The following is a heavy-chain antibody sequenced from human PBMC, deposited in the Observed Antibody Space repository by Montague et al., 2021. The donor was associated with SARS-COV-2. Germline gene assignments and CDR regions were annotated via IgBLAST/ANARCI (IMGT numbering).Heavy chain of an antibody. Sequence: SETLSLTCSVSGDSISRSHYFCAWIRQPPGMGLELSGIIYFTGKTYYHPPVKSLVTMSIDTSKNHFSRRLSSVTAADSAVFYCARWGLNNAFDIWGLGTMITISS. CDR1: GDSISRSHYF. D-gene: IGHD1/OR15-1a*01. J-gene: IGHJ3*02. V-gene: IGHV4-39*02. CDR3: ARWGLNNAFDI. CDR2: IYFTGKT.